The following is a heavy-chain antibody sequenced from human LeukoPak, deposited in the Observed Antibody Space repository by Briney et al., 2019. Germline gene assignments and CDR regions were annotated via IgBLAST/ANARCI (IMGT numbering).Heavy chain of an antibody. CDR2: FHDSGSA. CDR1: GDSISSYF. V-gene: IGHV4-59*01. D-gene: IGHD2-15*01. J-gene: IGHJ5*02. CDR3: ARDSHSVDTATPRGFDP. Sequence: TSETLSLTCTVSGDSISSYFWSWIRQPPGKGLEWIGYFHDSGSANYNPSLKSRITMSVDTSKNQFSLKPRSVTAADTAVYYCARDSHSVDTATPRGFDPWGQGTLVTVSS.